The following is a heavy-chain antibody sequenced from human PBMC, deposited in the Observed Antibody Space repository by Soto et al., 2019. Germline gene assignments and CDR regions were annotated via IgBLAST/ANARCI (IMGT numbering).Heavy chain of an antibody. CDR3: ARTGDGHHDFLDY. V-gene: IGHV3-7*01. CDR1: GFTFSSYW. CDR2: INQDGNED. Sequence: GGSLRLSCAASGFTFSSYWMNWVRQAPGKGLEWVANINQDGNEDNLLDSVKGRFAISRDNAKNSLFLQMNSLRVDDTAVYYCARTGDGHHDFLDYWGQGALVTVSS. D-gene: IGHD7-27*01. J-gene: IGHJ4*02.